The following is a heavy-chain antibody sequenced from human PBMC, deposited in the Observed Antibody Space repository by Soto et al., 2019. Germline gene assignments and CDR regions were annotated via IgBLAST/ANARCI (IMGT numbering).Heavy chain of an antibody. Sequence: QVQLQQWGAGLLKPSETLSLTCAVYGGSFSGYYWSWIRQPPGKGLEWIGEINHSGSTNYNPSLNSRVPISVDTSKNQFSLKLSSVTAADTAVYYCARGRHCSSTRCYVPYYYYYMDVWGKGTTVTVSS. CDR1: GGSFSGYY. CDR3: ARGRHCSSTRCYVPYYYYYMDV. CDR2: INHSGST. V-gene: IGHV4-34*01. J-gene: IGHJ6*03. D-gene: IGHD2-2*01.